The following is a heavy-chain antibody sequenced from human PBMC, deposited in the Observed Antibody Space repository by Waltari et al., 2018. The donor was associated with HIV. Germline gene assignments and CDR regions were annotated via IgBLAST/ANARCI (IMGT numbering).Heavy chain of an antibody. D-gene: IGHD3-10*01. Sequence: QVQLVESGGGVVQPGRSLRLSCAASGFTFSSYGMHWVRPAPGKGLEWVAVIWYYGSNKYYADSVKGRFSISRDNSKNTLYLQMNSLRAEDTAVYFCARRGVLTYYYTMDVWGQGTTVTVSS. CDR2: IWYYGSNK. J-gene: IGHJ6*02. CDR3: ARRGVLTYYYTMDV. CDR1: GFTFSSYG. V-gene: IGHV3-33*01.